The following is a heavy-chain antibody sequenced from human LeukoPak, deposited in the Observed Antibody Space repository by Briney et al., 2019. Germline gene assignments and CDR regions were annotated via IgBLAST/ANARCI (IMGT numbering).Heavy chain of an antibody. V-gene: IGHV3-66*01. CDR3: VLTTVTTSIEY. Sequence: GGSLRLSSTVSGFTFTNAWMNWVRQAPGKGLEWVSVTNSGGSTYYADSAKGRFTISRDNSKNTLYLQMDRLRAEDTAVYYCVLTTVTTSIEYWGQGTLVTVSS. J-gene: IGHJ4*02. CDR1: GFTFTNAW. D-gene: IGHD4-17*01. CDR2: TNSGGST.